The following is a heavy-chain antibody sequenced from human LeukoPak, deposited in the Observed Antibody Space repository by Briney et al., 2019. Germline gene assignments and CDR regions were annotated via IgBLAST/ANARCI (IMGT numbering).Heavy chain of an antibody. J-gene: IGHJ5*02. D-gene: IGHD3-3*01. CDR2: INPNSGGT. V-gene: IGHV1-2*02. CDR1: GYTFTGHF. CDR3: ATADFWSGTQNWFDP. Sequence: ASVKVSCKASGYTFTGHFMHWVGPAPGQGLEWMGWINPNSGGTNYAQKFQGRVTMTRDTSISTAYMELSRLRSDDTAVYYCATADFWSGTQNWFDPWGQGTLVTVSS.